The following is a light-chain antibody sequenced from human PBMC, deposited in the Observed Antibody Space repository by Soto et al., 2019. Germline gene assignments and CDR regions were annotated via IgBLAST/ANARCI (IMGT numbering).Light chain of an antibody. CDR3: QQFNSYLFT. V-gene: IGKV1-13*02. CDR2: DAS. Sequence: AIQLTQSPSSPSASVGDRVTITCRASQGISSALAWYQQKPGKAPKLLIYDASSLESGGPSRFSGSGSGTDFTLTISSLQPEDFATYYCQQFNSYLFTFGPGTKVDIK. CDR1: QGISSA. J-gene: IGKJ3*01.